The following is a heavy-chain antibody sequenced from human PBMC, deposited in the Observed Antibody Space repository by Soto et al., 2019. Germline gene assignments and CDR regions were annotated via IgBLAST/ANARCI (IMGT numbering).Heavy chain of an antibody. J-gene: IGHJ5*02. Sequence: EMQLLESGGGLVQPGGSLRLSCAASGFTFSSYAMTWVRQAPGKGLEWVSGISGNGASTYSADSVTGRFIISRDNSKNTLYLQMHSLRAEDTSVYYCAKDRGSGSTSWYNGWFDPWGQGTLVTVSS. CDR1: GFTFSSYA. CDR2: ISGNGAST. V-gene: IGHV3-23*01. D-gene: IGHD2-2*02. CDR3: AKDRGSGSTSWYNGWFDP.